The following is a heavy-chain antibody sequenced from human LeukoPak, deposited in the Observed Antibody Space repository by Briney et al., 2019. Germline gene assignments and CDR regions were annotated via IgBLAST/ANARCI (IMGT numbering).Heavy chain of an antibody. CDR1: GFTFSSYT. Sequence: PGGSLRLSCAASGFTFSSYTMTWVRQPPGKGLEWVSVISGSGGTTYYADSVKGRFTISRDNSKNTLYLQMNSLRAEDTALYYCAKGRTGYIPDFWGQGTLVTVAS. D-gene: IGHD6-13*01. CDR3: AKGRTGYIPDF. V-gene: IGHV3-23*01. J-gene: IGHJ4*02. CDR2: ISGSGGTT.